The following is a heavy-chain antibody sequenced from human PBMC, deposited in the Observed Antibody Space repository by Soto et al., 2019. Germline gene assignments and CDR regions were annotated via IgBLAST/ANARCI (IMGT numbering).Heavy chain of an antibody. V-gene: IGHV1-69*01. CDR2: IIPIFGTA. Sequence: QVQLVQSGAEVKKPGSSVKVSCKASGGTFSSYAISWVRQAPGQGLEWMGGIIPIFGTANYAQKFQGRVTITADESTSTAYMELSRLRSEDTAVYYCARVGVTMVRGVSTYYYYYGMDVWGQGTTVTVSS. CDR1: GGTFSSYA. J-gene: IGHJ6*02. D-gene: IGHD3-10*01. CDR3: ARVGVTMVRGVSTYYYYYGMDV.